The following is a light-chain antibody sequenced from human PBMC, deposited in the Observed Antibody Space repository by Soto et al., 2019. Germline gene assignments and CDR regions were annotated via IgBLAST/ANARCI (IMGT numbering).Light chain of an antibody. J-gene: IGKJ3*01. CDR2: GGS. CDR1: QTVTSSY. CDR3: QQYGSSPFT. Sequence: IVLTQSPGTLSLSPGEGLTLSCRASQTVTSSYLAWYQHKPGQAPRLLIYGGSTKATGTPDRFSGSGSGTDFTLTISRLEPEDFAVYYCQQYGSSPFTFGPGPKVDIK. V-gene: IGKV3-20*01.